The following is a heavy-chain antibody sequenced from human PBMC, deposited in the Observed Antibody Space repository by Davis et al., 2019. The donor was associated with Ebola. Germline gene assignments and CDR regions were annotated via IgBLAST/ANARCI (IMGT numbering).Heavy chain of an antibody. V-gene: IGHV3-23*01. CDR3: TGRIAVAGREYYYYGMDV. Sequence: GESLKISCAASGFTFSSYAMSWVRQAPGKGLEWVSAISGSGGSTYYADSVKGRFTISRDNSKNTLYLQMNSLRAEDTAVYYCTGRIAVAGREYYYYGMDVWGQGTTVTVSS. J-gene: IGHJ6*02. CDR1: GFTFSSYA. D-gene: IGHD6-19*01. CDR2: ISGSGGST.